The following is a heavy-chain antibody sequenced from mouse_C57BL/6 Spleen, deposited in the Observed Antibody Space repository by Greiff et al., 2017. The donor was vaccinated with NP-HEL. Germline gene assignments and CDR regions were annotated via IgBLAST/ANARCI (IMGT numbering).Heavy chain of an antibody. Sequence: EVQVVESGGGLVKPGGSLKLSCAASGFTFSDYGMHWVRQAPEKGLEWVAYISSGSSTTYYAATVKGRFTISRDNAKNTLFLQMTSLRSEDTAMYYCARPGYGNYPWFAYWGQGTLVTVSA. D-gene: IGHD2-10*02. CDR3: ARPGYGNYPWFAY. CDR2: ISSGSSTT. J-gene: IGHJ3*01. V-gene: IGHV5-17*01. CDR1: GFTFSDYG.